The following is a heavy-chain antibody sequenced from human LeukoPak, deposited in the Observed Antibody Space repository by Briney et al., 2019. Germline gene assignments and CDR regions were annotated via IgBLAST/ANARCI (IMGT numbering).Heavy chain of an antibody. D-gene: IGHD6-19*01. Sequence: SQTLSLTCAISGASVSSNSAAWNWIRQSPSRGLEWLGRTYYRSKWYNDYAVSVKSRITIHPDTSKNQFSLQLSVLLPEDTAVYYSARGDSSGWDYWGQGTLVTVSS. CDR2: TYYRSKWYN. CDR1: GASVSSNSAA. V-gene: IGHV6-1*01. CDR3: ARGDSSGWDY. J-gene: IGHJ4*02.